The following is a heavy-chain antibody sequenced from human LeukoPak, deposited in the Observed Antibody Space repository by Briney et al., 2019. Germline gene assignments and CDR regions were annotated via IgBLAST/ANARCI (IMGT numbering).Heavy chain of an antibody. J-gene: IGHJ4*02. CDR1: GFSFNNYA. CDR3: VKEGVEYSYSYEDY. D-gene: IGHD3-16*01. Sequence: PGGSLRLSCAASGFSFNNYAMYWVRQAPGKGLEWVALISYDGGDKYYAESMKGRITISRDNAENTLYLQMNNLRPDDTAFYFCVKEGVEYSYSYEDYWGQGTLVTVSS. V-gene: IGHV3-30*18. CDR2: ISYDGGDK.